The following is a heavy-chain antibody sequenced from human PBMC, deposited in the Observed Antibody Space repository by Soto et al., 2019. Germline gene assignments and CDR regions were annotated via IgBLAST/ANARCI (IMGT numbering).Heavy chain of an antibody. J-gene: IGHJ4*02. CDR1: GGSISSSNYY. CDR3: VSAAKWELLFDY. V-gene: IGHV4-39*01. CDR2: IYYTEGT. Sequence: SATLSRTCTVSGGSISSSNYYWAWIRQPPGKGLEWIGNIYYTEGTYYNPSLKSRVTISVDTSENQVSLKLLSVTAADTALYYCVSAAKWELLFDYWGQGIQVTVSS. D-gene: IGHD1-26*01.